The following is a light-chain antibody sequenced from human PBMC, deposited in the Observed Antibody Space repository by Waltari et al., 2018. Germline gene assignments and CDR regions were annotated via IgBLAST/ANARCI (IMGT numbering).Light chain of an antibody. CDR3: QAWDRNTYVV. CDR2: QDN. J-gene: IGLJ2*01. V-gene: IGLV3-1*01. Sequence: SYELTQPPSVSVSPGQTASITCSGDNLEDKYPSWYQQKPGQSPILVSYQDNRRPSGIPERFSGSTSGNTATLTISGTQAMDEADYYCQAWDRNTYVVFGGGTKLTVL. CDR1: NLEDKY.